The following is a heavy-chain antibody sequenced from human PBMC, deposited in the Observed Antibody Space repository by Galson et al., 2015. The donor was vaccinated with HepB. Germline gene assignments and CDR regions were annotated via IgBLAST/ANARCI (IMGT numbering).Heavy chain of an antibody. J-gene: IGHJ6*02. CDR3: ASTGQLTYYYYGMDV. D-gene: IGHD5-18*01. V-gene: IGHV5-51*03. CDR1: GYSFTSYW. CDR2: IYPGDSDT. Sequence: QSGAEVKKPGESLKISCKGSGYSFTSYWIGWVRQMPGKGLEWMGIIYPGDSDTRYSPSFQGQVTISADKSISTACLQWSSLKASDTAMYYCASTGQLTYYYYGMDVWGQGTTVTVSS.